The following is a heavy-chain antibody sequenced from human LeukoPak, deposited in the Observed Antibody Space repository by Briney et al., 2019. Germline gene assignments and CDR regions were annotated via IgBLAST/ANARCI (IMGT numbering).Heavy chain of an antibody. V-gene: IGHV4-59*01. D-gene: IGHD6-19*01. CDR3: ARDPPWSSGWYGFGY. CDR2: IYYSGST. J-gene: IGHJ4*02. CDR1: GASISSYY. Sequence: SETLSLTCTVSGASISSYYWSWIRQPPGKGLEWIGYIYYSGSTNYNPSLKSRVTISVDTSKNQFSLKLSSVTAADTAVYYCARDPPWSSGWYGFGYLGQGTLVTVSS.